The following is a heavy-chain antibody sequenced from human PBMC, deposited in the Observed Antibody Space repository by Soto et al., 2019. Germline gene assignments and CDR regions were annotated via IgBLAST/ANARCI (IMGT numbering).Heavy chain of an antibody. J-gene: IGHJ5*02. CDR1: GFTFSSAW. CDR2: IKSKTDGGTT. CDR3: TTIIPKGKWELGP. Sequence: GGSLRLSCAASGFTFSSAWMSWVRQAPGKGLEWVGRIKSKTDGGTTDYGRPVKGRFTISRDDSKKTLYVQMNSLKSEDTAVYYCTTIIPKGKWELGPWGQGXLVTVSS. D-gene: IGHD1-26*01. V-gene: IGHV3-15*05.